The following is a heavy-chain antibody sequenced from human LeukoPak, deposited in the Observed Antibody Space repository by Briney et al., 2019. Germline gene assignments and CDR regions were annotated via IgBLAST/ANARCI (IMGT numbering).Heavy chain of an antibody. V-gene: IGHV4-4*07. J-gene: IGHJ6*03. CDR2: IYTSGST. CDR1: GGSIGSYY. CDR3: ARVPVVPAARGSYYYYYYMDV. Sequence: SETLSLTCTVSGGSIGSYYWSWIRQPAGKGLEWIGRIYTSGSTNYNPSLKSRVTMSVDTSKNQFSLKLSSVTAADTAVYYCARVPVVPAARGSYYYYYYMDVWGKGTTVTVSS. D-gene: IGHD2-2*01.